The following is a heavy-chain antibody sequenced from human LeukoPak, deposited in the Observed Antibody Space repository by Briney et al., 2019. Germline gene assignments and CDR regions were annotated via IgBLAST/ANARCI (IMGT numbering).Heavy chain of an antibody. D-gene: IGHD2-15*01. Sequence: PGESLRLSCAASGFTFSSYSMNWVRQAPGKGLEWVSSISSSSSYIYYADSVKGRFTISRDNAKNSLYLQMNSLIAEDTAVYYCARPAANYCSGGSCYLDYWGQGTLVTVSS. CDR3: ARPAANYCSGGSCYLDY. V-gene: IGHV3-21*01. CDR1: GFTFSSYS. J-gene: IGHJ4*02. CDR2: ISSSSSYI.